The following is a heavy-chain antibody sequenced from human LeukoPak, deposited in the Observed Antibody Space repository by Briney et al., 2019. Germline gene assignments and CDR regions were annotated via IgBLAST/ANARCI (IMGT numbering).Heavy chain of an antibody. CDR2: INAGNGNT. CDR1: GYTFTSYA. Sequence: ASVKVSCTASGYTFTSYAMHWVRQAPGQRLEWMGWINAGNGNTKYSQKFQGRVTITRDTSASTAYMELSSLRSEDTAVYYCARDHAYFAWFDPWGQGTLVTVSS. D-gene: IGHD3-9*01. V-gene: IGHV1-3*01. CDR3: ARDHAYFAWFDP. J-gene: IGHJ5*02.